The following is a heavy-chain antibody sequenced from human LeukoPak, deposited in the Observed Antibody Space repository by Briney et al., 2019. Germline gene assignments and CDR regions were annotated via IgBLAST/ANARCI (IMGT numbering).Heavy chain of an antibody. CDR1: GGSISSYY. Sequence: PSETLSLTCTVSGGSISSYYWSWIRQPPGKGLEWIGRIYTSGSTNYNPSLKSRVTISVDTSKNQFSLKLSSVTAADTAVYYCARSAEGYYYDSSGYYNYWGQGTLVTVSS. D-gene: IGHD3-22*01. V-gene: IGHV4-4*07. J-gene: IGHJ4*02. CDR3: ARSAEGYYYDSSGYYNY. CDR2: IYTSGST.